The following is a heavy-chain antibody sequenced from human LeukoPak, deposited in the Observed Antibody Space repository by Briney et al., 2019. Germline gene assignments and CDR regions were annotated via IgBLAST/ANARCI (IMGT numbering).Heavy chain of an antibody. CDR2: ISSSSSYI. CDR1: GFTFSSYS. V-gene: IGHV3-21*01. J-gene: IGHJ4*02. Sequence: GGSLRLSCAASGFTFSSYSMNWVRQAPGKGLEWVSSISSSSSYIYYADSVKGRFTISRDNAKNSLYLQMNSLRAEDTAVYYCARDLTLHYGGNTFDYWGQGTLVTVSS. CDR3: ARDLTLHYGGNTFDY. D-gene: IGHD4-23*01.